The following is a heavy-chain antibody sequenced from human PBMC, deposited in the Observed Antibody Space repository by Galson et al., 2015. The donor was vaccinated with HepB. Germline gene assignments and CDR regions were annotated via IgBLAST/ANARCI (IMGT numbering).Heavy chain of an antibody. D-gene: IGHD6-19*01. CDR3: AKFRGWYGGGMDV. J-gene: IGHJ6*02. CDR2: ISGSGGST. CDR1: GFTFSSYA. V-gene: IGHV3-23*01. Sequence: SLRLSCAASGFTFSSYAMSWVRQAPGKGLEWVSAISGSGGSTYYADSVKGRFTISRDNSKNTLYLQMNSLRAEDTAVYYCAKFRGWYGGGMDVWGQGTTVTVSS.